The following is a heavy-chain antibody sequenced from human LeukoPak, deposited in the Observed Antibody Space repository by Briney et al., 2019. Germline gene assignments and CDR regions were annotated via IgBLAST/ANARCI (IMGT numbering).Heavy chain of an antibody. J-gene: IGHJ3*02. CDR1: GGSISSYY. CDR2: IYYSGST. Sequence: SETLSLTCTVAGGSISSYYWSWIRQPPGKGLEWIGSIYYSGSTYYNPSLKSRVTISVDTSKNQFSLKLSSVTAADTAVYYCARYDILTGYYIDAFDIWGQGTMVTVSS. D-gene: IGHD3-9*01. V-gene: IGHV4-59*01. CDR3: ARYDILTGYYIDAFDI.